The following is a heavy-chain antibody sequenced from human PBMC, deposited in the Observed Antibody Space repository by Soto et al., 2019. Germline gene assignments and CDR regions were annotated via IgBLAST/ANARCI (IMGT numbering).Heavy chain of an antibody. CDR1: GYTFTSYG. Sequence: ASVKVSCKASGYTFTSYGISWVRQAPGQGLEWMGWISAYNGNTNYAQKLQGRVTMTTDTSTSTAYMELRSLRSDDTAVYYCERDTLGGSVVTPDAFDIWGQGTMVNVS. CDR2: ISAYNGNT. V-gene: IGHV1-18*01. D-gene: IGHD3-16*01. CDR3: ERDTLGGSVVTPDAFDI. J-gene: IGHJ3*02.